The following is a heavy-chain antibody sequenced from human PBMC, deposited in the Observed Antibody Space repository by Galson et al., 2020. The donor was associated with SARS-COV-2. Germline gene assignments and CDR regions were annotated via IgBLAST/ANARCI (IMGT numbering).Heavy chain of an antibody. CDR2: IFYSGST. V-gene: IGHV4-31*03. Sequence: ETSETLSLTCPVSGAFMSSGGYYWSWLRQHPGKGLEWIGFIFYSGSTYYNPSLKSRVTISVDTSKNQFSLKLSSVTAADTAVYYGARVNVVGMAARATGYGDPWGRGTLVTVSS. CDR3: ARVNVVGMAARATGYGDP. CDR1: GAFMSSGGYY. J-gene: IGHJ2*01. D-gene: IGHD6-6*01.